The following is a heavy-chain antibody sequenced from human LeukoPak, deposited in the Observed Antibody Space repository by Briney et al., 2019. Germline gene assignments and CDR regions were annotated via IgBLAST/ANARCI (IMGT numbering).Heavy chain of an antibody. V-gene: IGHV4-59*01. CDR3: ARVSGGIDY. D-gene: IGHD2-8*02. CDR1: GGPFSNYY. Sequence: SETLSLTCTVSGGPFSNYYWSWIRQSPGKGLEWIGYIYYSGSTNYNPSLKSRVTISIDTSKNQLSLKLSSVTAADTAMYYCARVSGGIDYWGQGTLVTVSS. J-gene: IGHJ4*02. CDR2: IYYSGST.